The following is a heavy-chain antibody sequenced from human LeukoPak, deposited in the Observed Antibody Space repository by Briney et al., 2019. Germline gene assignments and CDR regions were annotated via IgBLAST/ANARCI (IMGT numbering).Heavy chain of an antibody. CDR1: GYTFTSYG. CDR3: ARTATVTKAVGY. D-gene: IGHD4-17*01. J-gene: IGHJ4*02. CDR2: ISAYNGNT. V-gene: IGHV1-18*01. Sequence: ASVKVSCKASGYTFTSYGISWVRQAPGQGPEWMGWISAYNGNTNYAQKLQGRVTMTTDTSTSTAYMELRSLRSDDTAVYYCARTATVTKAVGYWGQGTLVTVSS.